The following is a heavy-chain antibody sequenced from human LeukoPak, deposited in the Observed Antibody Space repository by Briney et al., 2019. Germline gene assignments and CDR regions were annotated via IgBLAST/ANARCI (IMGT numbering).Heavy chain of an antibody. Sequence: GGSLRLSCAASGFTFSSYAMSWVRQAPGKGLEWVSAISGSGGSTYYADSVKGRFTISRDNSKSTLYLQMNSLRAEDTAVYYCAKEGDIVVVVAHNWYFDLWGRGTLVTVSS. CDR3: AKEGDIVVVVAHNWYFDL. D-gene: IGHD2-15*01. V-gene: IGHV3-23*01. CDR2: ISGSGGST. CDR1: GFTFSSYA. J-gene: IGHJ2*01.